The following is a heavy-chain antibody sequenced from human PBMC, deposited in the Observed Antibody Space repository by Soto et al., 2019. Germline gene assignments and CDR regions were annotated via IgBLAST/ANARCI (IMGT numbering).Heavy chain of an antibody. D-gene: IGHD3-16*01. Sequence: GGSLRLSCAASGFTFSSYSMNWVRQAPGKGLEWVSSISSSSSYIYYADSVKGRFTISRDNAKNSLYLQMNSLRAEDTAVYYCAGRWGLSYYYYYGMDVWGQGTTVTVSS. CDR2: ISSSSSYI. CDR1: GFTFSSYS. CDR3: AGRWGLSYYYYYGMDV. J-gene: IGHJ6*02. V-gene: IGHV3-21*01.